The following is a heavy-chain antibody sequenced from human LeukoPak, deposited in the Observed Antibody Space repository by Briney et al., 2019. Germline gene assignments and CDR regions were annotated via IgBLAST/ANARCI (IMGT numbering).Heavy chain of an antibody. J-gene: IGHJ6*03. CDR1: GFTLDDYA. V-gene: IGHV3-9*01. CDR3: AKGVGATTLGYYYYYMDV. D-gene: IGHD1-26*01. CDR2: ISWNSGSI. Sequence: GGSLRLSCAASGFTLDDYAKHWVRQAPGKGLEWVSGISWNSGSIGYADSVKGRFTISRDNAKNSLYLQMNSLRAEDTALYYCAKGVGATTLGYYYYYMDVWGKGTTVTVSS.